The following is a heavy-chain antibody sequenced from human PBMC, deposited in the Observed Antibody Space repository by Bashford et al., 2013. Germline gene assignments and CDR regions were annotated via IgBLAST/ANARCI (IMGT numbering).Heavy chain of an antibody. Sequence: ETLSLTCTVSGGSISSYYWGWIRQPPGKGLEWIGSIYYSGSTYYNPSLKSRVTISVDTSKNQFSLKLSSVTAADTAVYYCARRAYYGSGSYSFGYWGQGTLVTVSS. CDR2: IYYSGST. V-gene: IGHV4-39*01. CDR3: ARRAYYGSGSYSFGY. J-gene: IGHJ4*02. D-gene: IGHD3-10*01. CDR1: GGSISSYY.